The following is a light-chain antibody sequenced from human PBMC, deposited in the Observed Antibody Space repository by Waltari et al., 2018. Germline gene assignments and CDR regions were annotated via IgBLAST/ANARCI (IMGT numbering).Light chain of an antibody. CDR1: SSDIGAYNA. CDR3: SSKTTRDTRL. Sequence: QSALTQPASVSGSPGQSITISCTGTSSDIGAYNAVSWYQQHPGKAPKVVIYDVHNRPSGVSNRFSGSMSGNTASLTISGLQTDDEADYYCSSKTTRDTRLFGGGTKLTVL. CDR2: DVH. J-gene: IGLJ3*02. V-gene: IGLV2-14*03.